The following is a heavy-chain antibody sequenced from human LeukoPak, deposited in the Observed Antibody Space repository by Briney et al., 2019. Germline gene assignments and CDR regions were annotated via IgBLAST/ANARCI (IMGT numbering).Heavy chain of an antibody. V-gene: IGHV4-39*07. CDR1: GGSISSSSYY. D-gene: IGHD4-17*01. Sequence: MSSETLSLTCTVSGGSISSSSYYWGWIRQPPGKGLEWIGSIYYSGSTYYNPSLKSRVTISVDTSENQFSLKLSSVTAADTAVYYCARGTTVTTRGVYYYYYMDVWGKGTTVTVSS. CDR2: IYYSGST. J-gene: IGHJ6*03. CDR3: ARGTTVTTRGVYYYYYMDV.